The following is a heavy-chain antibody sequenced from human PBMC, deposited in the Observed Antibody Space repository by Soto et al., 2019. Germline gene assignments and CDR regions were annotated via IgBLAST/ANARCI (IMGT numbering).Heavy chain of an antibody. D-gene: IGHD5-12*01. J-gene: IGHJ4*02. V-gene: IGHV4-31*03. CDR2: IYYSGCT. Sequence: SETLSLTCTVSGGSISSGGYYWRWIRQHPGKGLEWIGYIYYSGCTYYNPSLKSRVTISVDTSKNQFSLKLSSVTAADTAVYYCAGLDMATMLLEYWGQGPLVTVSS. CDR1: GGSISSGGYY. CDR3: AGLDMATMLLEY.